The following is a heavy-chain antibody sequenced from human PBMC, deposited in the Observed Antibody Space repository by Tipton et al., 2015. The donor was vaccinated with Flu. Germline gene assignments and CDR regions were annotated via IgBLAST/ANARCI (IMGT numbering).Heavy chain of an antibody. V-gene: IGHV4-34*01. D-gene: IGHD2-2*01. CDR1: GGSFSGYY. CDR3: AGISSPRGVPSRYNWFDP. Sequence: GLVKPSETLSLTCAVYGGSFSGYYWSWIRQPPGKGLEWIGEINHSGSTNYNPSLKSRVTISVDTSKNQFSLKLSSVTAADTAVYSCAGISSPRGVPSRYNWFDPWGQGTLVPVSS. J-gene: IGHJ5*02. CDR2: INHSGST.